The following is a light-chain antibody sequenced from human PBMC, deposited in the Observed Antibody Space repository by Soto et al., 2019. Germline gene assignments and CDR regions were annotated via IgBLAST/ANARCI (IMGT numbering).Light chain of an antibody. CDR3: QQYKNWPPWT. CDR2: GAS. CDR1: QSVGSS. J-gene: IGKJ1*01. V-gene: IGKV3-15*01. Sequence: EVVMTQSPATLSVSPGERATLSCRASQSVGSSVAWYQHKPGQAPRLLIFGASSRATGIPARFSGSGSGTDFTLTISSLQSEDFAVYYCQQYKNWPPWTLGQGTKV.